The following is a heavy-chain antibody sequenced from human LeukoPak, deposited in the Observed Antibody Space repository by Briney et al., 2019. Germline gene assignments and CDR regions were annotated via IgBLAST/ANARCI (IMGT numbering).Heavy chain of an antibody. CDR2: ISGSGGST. CDR1: GFTFSSYA. D-gene: IGHD6-19*01. V-gene: IGHV3-23*01. CDR3: AKDSPYSSGGYSNVDY. Sequence: GGSLRLSCAASGFTFSSYAMSWVRQAPGKGLEWVSAISGSGGSTYYADSVKGRFTITRYNSKNTMYLQMNSLRAEDTAAYYCAKDSPYSSGGYSNVDYWGQGTMVTVSS. J-gene: IGHJ4*02.